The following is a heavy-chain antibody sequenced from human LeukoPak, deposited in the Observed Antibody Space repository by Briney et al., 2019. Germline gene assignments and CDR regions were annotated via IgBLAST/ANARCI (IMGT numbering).Heavy chain of an antibody. CDR1: GVTVSSDY. J-gene: IGHJ4*02. Sequence: GGSLRLSCAASGVTVSSDYMSWVRQAPGKGLEWVSVIYSDGNTYYADSVKGRFTISRDNSKNTLFLQMASLRTEDTAIYYCASRMTFGGQGTLVTVSS. D-gene: IGHD2/OR15-2a*01. V-gene: IGHV3-53*05. CDR3: ASRMTF. CDR2: IYSDGNT.